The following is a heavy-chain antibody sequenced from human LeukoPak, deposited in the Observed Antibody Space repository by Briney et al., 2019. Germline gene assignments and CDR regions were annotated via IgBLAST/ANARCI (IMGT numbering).Heavy chain of an antibody. CDR2: IYTSGST. V-gene: IGHV4-4*07. CDR1: GGSISSYY. CDR3: ARESVEQLWFDY. Sequence: SETLSLTCTVSGGSISSYYWSWIRQPAGKGLEWIGRIYTSGSTNYNPSLKSRVTISVDTSKNQVSLKLTSVTAADTAVYYCARESVEQLWFDYWGQGTLVTVSS. J-gene: IGHJ4*02. D-gene: IGHD5-18*01.